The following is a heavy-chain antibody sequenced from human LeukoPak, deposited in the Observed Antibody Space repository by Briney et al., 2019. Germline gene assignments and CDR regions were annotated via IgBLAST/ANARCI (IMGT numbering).Heavy chain of an antibody. V-gene: IGHV3-33*01. D-gene: IGHD3-3*01. Sequence: GGSLRLSCAASGFTFSSYGMHWVRQAPGKGLEWVAVIWYDGSNKYYADSVKGRFTISRDNSKNTLYLQMNSLRAKDTAVYYCARRDYDFWSGYFDYWGQGTLVTVSS. J-gene: IGHJ4*02. CDR1: GFTFSSYG. CDR3: ARRDYDFWSGYFDY. CDR2: IWYDGSNK.